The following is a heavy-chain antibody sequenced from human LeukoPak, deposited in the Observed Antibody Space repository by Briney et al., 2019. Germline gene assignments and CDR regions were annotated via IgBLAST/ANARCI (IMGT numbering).Heavy chain of an antibody. J-gene: IGHJ4*02. CDR2: IGWNSGSI. CDR1: GFTFDDYT. V-gene: IGHV3-9*03. Sequence: GGSLRLSCAASGFTFDDYTMHWVRQAPGKGLEWVSGIGWNSGSIGYADSVKGRFTISRDNAKNSLYLQMNSLRAEDMALYYCAKDRYFDWFLGGVFDYWGQGTLVTVSS. D-gene: IGHD3-9*01. CDR3: AKDRYFDWFLGGVFDY.